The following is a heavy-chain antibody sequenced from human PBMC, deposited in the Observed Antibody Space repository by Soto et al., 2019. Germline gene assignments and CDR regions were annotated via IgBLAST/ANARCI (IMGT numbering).Heavy chain of an antibody. J-gene: IGHJ4*02. V-gene: IGHV3-23*01. CDR3: AKVWGYGESYYLDF. D-gene: IGHD3-10*01. CDR1: GFTFSSYA. Sequence: GGSLRLSCAASGFTFSSYAMSWVRQAPGKGLEWVSAISGSGGSTYYADSVKGRFTISRDNSKNTLYLQMNSLRAEDMAVYYCAKVWGYGESYYLDFWGQGTLVTVSS. CDR2: ISGSGGST.